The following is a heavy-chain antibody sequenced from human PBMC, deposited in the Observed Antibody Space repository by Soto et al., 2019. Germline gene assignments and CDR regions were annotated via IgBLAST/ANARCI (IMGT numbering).Heavy chain of an antibody. CDR3: THVIRGVIRN. J-gene: IGHJ1*01. CDR1: GFSLTTSGLG. D-gene: IGHD3-10*01. CDR2: IYWDDDA. Sequence: QITLKESGPTLVKPTQTLTLTCNFSGFSLTTSGLGVAWIRQPPGKAPEWLALIYWDDDARHGPSLKERLSIVKDTSKTQVILTLTNVDRADTAISFCTHVIRGVIRNWGQGTQVT. V-gene: IGHV2-5*05.